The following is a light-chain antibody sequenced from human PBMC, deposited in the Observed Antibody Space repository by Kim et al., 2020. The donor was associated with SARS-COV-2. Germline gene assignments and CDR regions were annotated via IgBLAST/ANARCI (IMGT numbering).Light chain of an antibody. CDR3: NSRDSSGNHVV. Sequence: ALGQTVRITCQGDSLRRYYASWYQQKPGQAPVLVIYGQNNRPSGIPDRFSGSSSGNTASLTITGAQAEDEADYYCNSRDSSGNHVVFGGGTQLTVL. CDR1: SLRRYY. J-gene: IGLJ2*01. V-gene: IGLV3-19*01. CDR2: GQN.